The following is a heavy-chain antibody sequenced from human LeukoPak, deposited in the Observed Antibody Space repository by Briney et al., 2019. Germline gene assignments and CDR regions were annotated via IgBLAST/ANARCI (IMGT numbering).Heavy chain of an antibody. D-gene: IGHD5-18*01. CDR2: IYYSGST. J-gene: IGHJ6*03. Sequence: SETLSLTCTVSGGSISSYYRSWIRQPPGKGLEWIGYIYYSGSTNYNPSLKSRVTISVDTSKNQFSLKLSSVTAADTAVYYCARGIQLRDYYYYYYYMDVWGKGTTVTVSS. CDR3: ARGIQLRDYYYYYYYMDV. CDR1: GGSISSYY. V-gene: IGHV4-59*01.